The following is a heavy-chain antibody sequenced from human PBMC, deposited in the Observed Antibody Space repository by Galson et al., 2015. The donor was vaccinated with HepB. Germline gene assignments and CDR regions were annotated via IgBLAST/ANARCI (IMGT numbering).Heavy chain of an antibody. Sequence: SVKVSCKASGGTFSSYTISWVRQAPGQGLEWMGRIIPILRIANYAQRFQGRVTMTAVNSTSTAYMELSSLRSEDTAVYYCATPPWSDYVWGTYRLDYWGQGTLVTVSS. CDR2: IIPILRIA. D-gene: IGHD3-16*02. V-gene: IGHV1-69*02. CDR3: ATPPWSDYVWGTYRLDY. CDR1: GGTFSSYT. J-gene: IGHJ4*02.